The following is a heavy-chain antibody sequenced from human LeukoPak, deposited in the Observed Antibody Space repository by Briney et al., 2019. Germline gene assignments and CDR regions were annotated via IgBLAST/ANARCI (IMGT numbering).Heavy chain of an antibody. Sequence: PGGSLRLSCAASGFTFSSSAMSWVRQAPGKGLEWVAGISDSGGRMYYPDSVKGRFTISRDNSKNTLYLQMGSLRGDDTALYYCAKVLGYCSGGNCYFVDYWGQGTLVTVSS. J-gene: IGHJ4*02. CDR2: ISDSGGRM. V-gene: IGHV3-23*01. D-gene: IGHD2-15*01. CDR1: GFTFSSSA. CDR3: AKVLGYCSGGNCYFVDY.